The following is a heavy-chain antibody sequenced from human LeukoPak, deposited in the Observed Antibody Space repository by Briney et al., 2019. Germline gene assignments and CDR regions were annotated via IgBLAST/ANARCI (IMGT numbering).Heavy chain of an antibody. CDR1: GXTFXSHW. J-gene: IGHJ4*02. D-gene: IGHD4-23*01. CDR2: IKQDGSKK. Sequence: GXTFXSHWMSWGRPAPGKGLEWVANIKQDGSKKYYVDSVKGRFTISRDNAKNSLFLQMNSLRAEDTAVYYCAREEYGGNFFDYWGQGTLVTVSS. CDR3: AREEYGGNFFDY. V-gene: IGHV3-7*01.